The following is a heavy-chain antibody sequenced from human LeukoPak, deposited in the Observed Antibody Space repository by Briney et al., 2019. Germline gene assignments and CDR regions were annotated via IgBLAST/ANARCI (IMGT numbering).Heavy chain of an antibody. D-gene: IGHD3-3*01. J-gene: IGHJ6*03. CDR2: IYTSGST. CDR3: AREYYDFWSGYYTYYYYYYMDV. Sequence: SETLSLTCTVSGGSISSSSYYWGWIRQPPGKGLEWIGRIYTSGSTNYNPSLKSRVTISVDTSKNQFSLKLSSVTAADTAVYYCAREYYDFWSGYYTYYYYYYMDVWGKGTTVTVSS. V-gene: IGHV4-39*07. CDR1: GGSISSSSYY.